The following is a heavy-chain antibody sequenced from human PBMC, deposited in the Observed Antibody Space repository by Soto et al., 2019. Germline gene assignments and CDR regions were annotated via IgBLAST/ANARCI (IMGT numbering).Heavy chain of an antibody. Sequence: SETLSLTCAVYGGSFSGYYWSWIRQPPGKGLEWIGEINHSGRTNYNPSLKSRVTISVDTSKNQFSLKLSSVTAADTAVYYCASRSIAVAGTGSYWFDPWGQGTLVTVSS. D-gene: IGHD6-19*01. CDR1: GGSFSGYY. J-gene: IGHJ5*02. CDR2: INHSGRT. V-gene: IGHV4-34*01. CDR3: ASRSIAVAGTGSYWFDP.